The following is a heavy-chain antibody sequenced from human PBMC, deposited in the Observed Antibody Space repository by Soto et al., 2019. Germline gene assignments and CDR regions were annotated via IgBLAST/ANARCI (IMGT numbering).Heavy chain of an antibody. CDR2: ISGSGGST. CDR3: AKGGAVADYYGMDV. J-gene: IGHJ6*02. CDR1: GFTFSSYA. Sequence: GGSLRLSCAASGFTFSSYAMSWVRQAPGKGLEWVSAISGSGGSTYYADSVKGRFTISRDNSKNTLYLQMNSLRAEDTAVYYCAKGGAVADYYGMDVWGQGTTVTVSS. D-gene: IGHD6-19*01. V-gene: IGHV3-23*01.